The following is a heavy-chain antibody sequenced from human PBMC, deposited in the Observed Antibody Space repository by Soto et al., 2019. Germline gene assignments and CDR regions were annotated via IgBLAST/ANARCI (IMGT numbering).Heavy chain of an antibody. CDR2: IYYSGST. V-gene: IGHV4-59*01. CDR1: GGSISNYY. Sequence: QVQLQESGPGLVKPSETLSLTCTVSGGSISNYYWSWIRQPPGKGLEWIGYIYYSGSTNYNPSLRRRVTISVDTSKNQFSLKLSSVTAADTAVYHCACIVRTGGVYFDLWGQGTLVTVSS. J-gene: IGHJ4*02. D-gene: IGHD1-26*01. CDR3: ACIVRTGGVYFDL.